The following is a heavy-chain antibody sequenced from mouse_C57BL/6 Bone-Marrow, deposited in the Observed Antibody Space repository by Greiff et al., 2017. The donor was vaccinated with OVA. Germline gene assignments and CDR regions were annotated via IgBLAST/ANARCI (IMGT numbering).Heavy chain of an antibody. CDR3: ARRVTTWGRDYYALDY. CDR2: IDPSDSYT. Sequence: QVQLQQPGAELVMPGASVKLSCKASGYTFTSYWMHWVKQRPGQGLEWIGEIDPSDSYTNYNQKFKGKSTLTVDKSSSTAYMQLRSLTSEDSAVYYCARRVTTWGRDYYALDYWGQGTSVTVSS. V-gene: IGHV1-69*01. J-gene: IGHJ4*01. D-gene: IGHD2-2*01. CDR1: GYTFTSYW.